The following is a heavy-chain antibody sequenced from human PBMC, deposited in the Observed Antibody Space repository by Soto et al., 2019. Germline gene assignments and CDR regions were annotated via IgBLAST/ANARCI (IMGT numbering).Heavy chain of an antibody. V-gene: IGHV5-51*01. CDR1: GYSFTRFW. J-gene: IGHJ4*02. D-gene: IGHD3-10*01. CDR2: IYPGDSDT. Sequence: GESLKISCRGSGYSFTRFWIGWVRQMPGKGLEWMGIIYPGDSDTRYTPAFRGQVTISADKSINTAYLHWSSLKASDTAMYYCARYTSMVRPFDSWGQGTLVTVSS. CDR3: ARYTSMVRPFDS.